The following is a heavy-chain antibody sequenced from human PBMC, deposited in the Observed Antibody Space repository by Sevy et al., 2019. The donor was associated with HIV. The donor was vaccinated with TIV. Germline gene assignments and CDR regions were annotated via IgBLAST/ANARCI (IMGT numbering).Heavy chain of an antibody. CDR1: GFTFSSYN. CDR3: ARVVAYCTGGTYFPGYYYGMDV. J-gene: IGHJ6*02. Sequence: GGSLRLSCAASGFTFSSYNMNWVRQAPGKGLEWVSSISSSSSSIYYADSVRGRFTISRDNAKNSLYLQMNSLRAEDTALYYCARVVAYCTGGTYFPGYYYGMDVWGQGTTVTVSS. CDR2: ISSSSSSI. V-gene: IGHV3-21*01. D-gene: IGHD2-8*02.